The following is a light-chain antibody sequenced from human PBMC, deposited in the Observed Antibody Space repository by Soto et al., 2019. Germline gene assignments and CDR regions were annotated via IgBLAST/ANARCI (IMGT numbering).Light chain of an antibody. CDR2: EVN. Sequence: QSALTQPASVSGSPGQSITISCTGTNSNVGSYKPVSWYQQHPGKAPKLMVFEVNKRPSGVSNRFSGSKSGNTASLTISGLKVEDEADYYCCSSGGSPTYVFGTGTKVTVL. J-gene: IGLJ1*01. CDR1: NSNVGSYKP. V-gene: IGLV2-23*02. CDR3: CSSGGSPTYV.